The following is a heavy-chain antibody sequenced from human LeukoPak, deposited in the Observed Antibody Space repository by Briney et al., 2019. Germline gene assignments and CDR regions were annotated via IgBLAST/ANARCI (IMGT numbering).Heavy chain of an antibody. D-gene: IGHD1-26*01. J-gene: IGHJ5*02. CDR3: AKGIVPWFDP. CDR2: ISYDGSNK. Sequence: SGGSLRLSCAASGFTFSSYGMHWVRQAPGKGLEWVAVISYDGSNKYYADSVKGRFTISRDNSKNTLYLQMNSLRAEDTAVYYCAKGIVPWFDPWGQGTLVTVSS. CDR1: GFTFSSYG. V-gene: IGHV3-30*18.